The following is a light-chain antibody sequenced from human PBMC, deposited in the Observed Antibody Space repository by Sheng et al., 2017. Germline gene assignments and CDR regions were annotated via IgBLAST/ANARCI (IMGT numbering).Light chain of an antibody. J-gene: IGKJ4*01. CDR3: QQYYSYHQNT. CDR1: QGISSY. Sequence: AIRMTQSPSSFSASTGDRVTITCRASQGISSYLAWYQQKPGKAPKLLIYAASTLQSGVPSRFSGSGSGTDFTLTISCLQSEDFATYYCQQYYSYHQNTFGGGTEGGDQT. V-gene: IGKV1-8*01. CDR2: AAS.